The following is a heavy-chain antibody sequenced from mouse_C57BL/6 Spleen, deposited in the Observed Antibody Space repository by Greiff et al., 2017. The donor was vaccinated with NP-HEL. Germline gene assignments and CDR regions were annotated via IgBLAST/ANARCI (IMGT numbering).Heavy chain of an antibody. CDR3: ARERDVAVSVAY. Sequence: QVQLKQSGPELVKPGASVKISCKASGYAFSSSWMNWVKQRPGKGLEWIGRIYPGDGDTNYNGKFKGKATLTADKSSSTAYMQLSSLTSEDSAVYFCARERDVAVSVAYWGQGTLVTVSA. V-gene: IGHV1-82*01. J-gene: IGHJ3*01. CDR1: GYAFSSSW. D-gene: IGHD3-3*01. CDR2: IYPGDGDT.